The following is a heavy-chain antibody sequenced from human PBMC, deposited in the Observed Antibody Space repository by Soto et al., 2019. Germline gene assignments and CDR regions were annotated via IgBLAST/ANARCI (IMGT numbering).Heavy chain of an antibody. Sequence: ASLKVSCKASGYTFTSYDINWVRQATGQGLEWMGWMNPNSGNTGYAQKFQGRVTMTRNTSISTAYMELSSLRSEDTAVYYCARATGSCSGGSCPYYFDYWGQGTPVTVSS. CDR3: ARATGSCSGGSCPYYFDY. V-gene: IGHV1-8*01. D-gene: IGHD2-15*01. CDR1: GYTFTSYD. CDR2: MNPNSGNT. J-gene: IGHJ4*02.